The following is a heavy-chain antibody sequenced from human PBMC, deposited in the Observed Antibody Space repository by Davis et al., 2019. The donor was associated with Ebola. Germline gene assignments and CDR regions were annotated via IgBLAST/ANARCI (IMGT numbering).Heavy chain of an antibody. CDR1: GGSFSGYY. J-gene: IGHJ5*02. V-gene: IGHV4-34*01. CDR3: ARDSSFGELFGDGFDP. Sequence: PSETLSLTCAVYGGSFSGYYWSWIRQPPGKGLEWIGEINHSGSTNYNPSLKSRVTMSVDTSKNQFSLKLSSVTAADTAVYYCARDSSFGELFGDGFDPWGQGTLVTVSS. CDR2: INHSGST. D-gene: IGHD3-10*01.